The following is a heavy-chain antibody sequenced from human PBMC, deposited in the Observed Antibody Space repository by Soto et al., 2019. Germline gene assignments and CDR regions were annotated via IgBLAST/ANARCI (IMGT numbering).Heavy chain of an antibody. V-gene: IGHV4-59*01. D-gene: IGHD3-22*01. J-gene: IGHJ4*02. CDR2: VYGSGSA. CDR1: GGPISDFY. CDR3: ARTYSSACDY. Sequence: SETLSLTYTVSGGPISDFYWSWIRQPPGKELEWIGYVYGSGSANYNPSIRSRVTISVQTSKNQLSLKLSTVTAADTAMYYCARTYSSACDYWGQGIMVT.